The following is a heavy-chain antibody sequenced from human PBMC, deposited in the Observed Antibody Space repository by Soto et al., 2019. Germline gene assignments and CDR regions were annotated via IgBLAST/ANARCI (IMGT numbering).Heavy chain of an antibody. Sequence: ASVKVSCKASGGTFSSYAISWVRQAPGQGLEWMGGIIPIFGTANYAQKFQGRVTITADESTSTAYMELSSLRSEDTAVYYCASPLAAAGSTGYGVVGATSDFDYWGQGTLVTVSS. CDR3: ASPLAAAGSTGYGVVGATSDFDY. J-gene: IGHJ4*02. CDR1: GGTFSSYA. D-gene: IGHD6-13*01. V-gene: IGHV1-69*13. CDR2: IIPIFGTA.